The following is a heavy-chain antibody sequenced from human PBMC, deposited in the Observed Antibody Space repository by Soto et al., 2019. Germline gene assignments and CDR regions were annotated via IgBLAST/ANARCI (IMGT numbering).Heavy chain of an antibody. CDR1: GGTFSSYA. CDR3: ASQGQLVDRYYFDY. Sequence: ASVKVSCKASGGTFSSYAISWVRQAPGQGLEWMGGIIPIFGTANYAQKFQGRVTITADESTSTAYMELSSLRSEDTAVYYCASQGQLVDRYYFDYWGQGTLVTVSS. D-gene: IGHD6-6*01. J-gene: IGHJ4*02. CDR2: IIPIFGTA. V-gene: IGHV1-69*13.